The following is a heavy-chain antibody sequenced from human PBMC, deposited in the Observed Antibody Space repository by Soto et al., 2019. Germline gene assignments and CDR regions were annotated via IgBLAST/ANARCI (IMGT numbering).Heavy chain of an antibody. V-gene: IGHV2-5*02. J-gene: IGHJ5*02. Sequence: SGPTLVNPTQTLTLTCTFSGFSLTTVGVRVGWIRQPPGMALEWLAIISWDDDKHYSPSLSNRLTITKDSSKNQVVLIMTNMGSVDTGTYYCAHRRVWSSDWYDWFDPWGQGMLVTVSS. CDR1: GFSLTTVGVR. CDR2: ISWDDDK. CDR3: AHRRVWSSDWYDWFDP. D-gene: IGHD6-19*01.